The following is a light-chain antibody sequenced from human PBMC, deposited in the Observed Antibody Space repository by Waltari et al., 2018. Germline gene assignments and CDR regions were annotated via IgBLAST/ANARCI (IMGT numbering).Light chain of an antibody. V-gene: IGLV1-40*01. CDR1: SSNIGAPYN. J-gene: IGLJ3*02. CDR3: QSYDSGLIGVV. CDR2: DDS. Sequence: QSVLTQPPSVSGAPGQRVTISCTGSSSNIGAPYNVHWYQHLPGTAPTLLIYDDSHRPSGVPDRFSGSKSGTSAALAITGLRAEDEAEYYCQSYDSGLIGVVFGGGTKVTVL.